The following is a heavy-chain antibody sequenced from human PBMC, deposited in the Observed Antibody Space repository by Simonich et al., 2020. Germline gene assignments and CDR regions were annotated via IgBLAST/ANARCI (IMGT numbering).Heavy chain of an antibody. CDR2: ISSSSSTI. D-gene: IGHD5-12*01. CDR1: GFTLSSYS. V-gene: IGHV3-48*01. J-gene: IGHJ3*02. Sequence: EVQLVESGGGLVQPGGSLRLSCAASGFTLSSYSMNWVRQAPGKGLEWVSYISSSSSTIYDADSVKGRFTISRDNAKNSLYLQMNSLRAEDTAVYYCARDSSYYAFDIWGQGTMVTVSS. CDR3: ARDSSYYAFDI.